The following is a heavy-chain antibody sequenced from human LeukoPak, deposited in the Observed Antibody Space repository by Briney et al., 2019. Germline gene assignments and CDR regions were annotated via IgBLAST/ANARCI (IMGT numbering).Heavy chain of an antibody. V-gene: IGHV4-34*01. Sequence: SETLSLTCAVNGESFSGYFWSWNRLPPGKGLEWIGEINHSGNTNYNPSLKSRVTISIDMSQNHFSLKLSSVTATDTAVYYCAVVVPTPRKYNTGWSIDFWGQGTLVTISS. D-gene: IGHD6-19*01. CDR2: INHSGNT. CDR3: AVVVPTPRKYNTGWSIDF. CDR1: GESFSGYF. J-gene: IGHJ4*02.